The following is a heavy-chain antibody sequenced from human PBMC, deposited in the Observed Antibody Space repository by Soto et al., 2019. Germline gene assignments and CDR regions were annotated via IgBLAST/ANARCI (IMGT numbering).Heavy chain of an antibody. J-gene: IGHJ6*02. D-gene: IGHD3-10*01. Sequence: EVQLLESGGGXVXXXXXLRLSCXTSGFSFNTYAMTWVRQAPGMGLEWVAVINYSGRTTFHAQSVKGRFTISRDNSRNTLFLQMDSLRAEDTAVYYCVKQPASGKTYYDNMDVWGLWTTVIVSS. V-gene: IGHV3-23*01. CDR2: INYSGRTT. CDR1: GFSFNTYA. CDR3: VKQPASGKTYYDNMDV.